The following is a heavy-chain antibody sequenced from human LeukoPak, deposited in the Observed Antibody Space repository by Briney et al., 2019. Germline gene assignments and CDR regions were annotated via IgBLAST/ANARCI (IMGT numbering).Heavy chain of an antibody. J-gene: IGHJ4*02. D-gene: IGHD2-15*01. CDR3: ARLSTCSGGTCFHDC. CDR2: IYYSGST. Sequence: SETLSLTCTVSGGSISSSSYYWGWIRQPPGKGLEWIGSIYYSGSTYYNPSLKSRVTISVDTSKNQFSLKLSSVTAADTAVYYCARLSTCSGGTCFHDCWGQGTLVTVSS. CDR1: GGSISSSSYY. V-gene: IGHV4-39*01.